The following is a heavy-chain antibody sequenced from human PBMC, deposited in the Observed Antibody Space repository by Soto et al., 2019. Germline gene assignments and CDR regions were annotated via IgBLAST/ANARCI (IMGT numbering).Heavy chain of an antibody. CDR2: ISGSGGST. CDR3: AKDPDSSSWLNWFDP. D-gene: IGHD6-13*01. CDR1: GFTFSSYA. Sequence: GGSLRLSCAASGFTFSSYAMSWVRQAPGKGLEWVSAISGSGGSTYYADSVKGRFTISRDNSKNTLYLQMNSLRAEDTAVYYCAKDPDSSSWLNWFDPWGQGTLVTVSS. J-gene: IGHJ5*02. V-gene: IGHV3-23*01.